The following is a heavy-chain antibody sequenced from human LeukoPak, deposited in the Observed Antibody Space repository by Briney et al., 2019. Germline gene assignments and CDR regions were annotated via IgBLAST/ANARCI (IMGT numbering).Heavy chain of an antibody. J-gene: IGHJ4*02. CDR3: ARLAAAGPIHYFDY. CDR1: GGSISSSSYY. CDR2: IYYSGST. Sequence: SETLSLTCTVSGGSISSSSYYWGWIRQPPGKGLEWIGSIYYSGSTYYNPSLKSRVAISVDTSKNQFSLKLSSVTAADTAVYYCARLAAAGPIHYFDYWGQGTLVTVSS. V-gene: IGHV4-39*01. D-gene: IGHD6-13*01.